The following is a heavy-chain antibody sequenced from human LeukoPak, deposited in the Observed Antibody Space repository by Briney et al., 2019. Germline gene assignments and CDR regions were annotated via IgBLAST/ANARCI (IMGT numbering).Heavy chain of an antibody. V-gene: IGHV4-61*02. CDR3: GFSEGDF. CDR2: IFPGGSV. D-gene: IGHD6-25*01. J-gene: IGHJ4*02. Sequence: SQTLSLACTVSGGSISEGNHFWTWIRQPAGKGLEWIGRIFPGGSVNYNPSLESRLTLSIDTSKNQFSLELTSVAAADTAMYFCGFSEGDFWGQGALVTVSS. CDR1: GGSISEGNHF.